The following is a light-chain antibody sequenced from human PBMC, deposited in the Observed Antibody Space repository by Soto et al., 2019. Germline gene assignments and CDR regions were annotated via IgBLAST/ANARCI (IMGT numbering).Light chain of an antibody. CDR3: QQRSNWPTT. V-gene: IGKV3-11*01. CDR1: QSVSSY. Sequence: EIVLTQSPATLSLSPGERVTLSCRASQSVSSYLAWYQQKPGQAPRLLIYDASNRATGIPARFSGSGSGTDFTLTISSLEPEDFAVYYCQQRSNWPTTFGQGTKVEIK. J-gene: IGKJ1*01. CDR2: DAS.